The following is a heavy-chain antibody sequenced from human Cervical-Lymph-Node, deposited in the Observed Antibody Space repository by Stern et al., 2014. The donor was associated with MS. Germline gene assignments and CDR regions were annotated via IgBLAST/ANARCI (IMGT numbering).Heavy chain of an antibody. Sequence: EVQLVQSGGEVKKPGESLKISCKGSGYSFTSYWIGWVRQMPGKGLEWMGIIYPGDSDTRYRPSFQGQVTISADKSISTAYLQWSSLKASDTAMYYCARHYRYCSSTSCPNGSWFDPWGQGTLVTVSS. CDR3: ARHYRYCSSTSCPNGSWFDP. V-gene: IGHV5-51*01. CDR1: GYSFTSYW. D-gene: IGHD2-2*01. J-gene: IGHJ5*02. CDR2: IYPGDSDT.